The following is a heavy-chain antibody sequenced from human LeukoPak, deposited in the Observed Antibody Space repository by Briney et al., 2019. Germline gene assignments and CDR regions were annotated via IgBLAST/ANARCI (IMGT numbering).Heavy chain of an antibody. CDR1: GYTFTGYY. V-gene: IGHV1-2*02. J-gene: IGHJ4*02. D-gene: IGHD3-22*01. Sequence: ASVKVSCMASGYTFTGYYMHWVRQAPGQGLEWMGWINPNSGGTNYAQKFQGRVTMTRDTSISTAYMELSRLRSDDTAVYYCARDLFDSSGYRFDYWGQGTLVTVSS. CDR3: ARDLFDSSGYRFDY. CDR2: INPNSGGT.